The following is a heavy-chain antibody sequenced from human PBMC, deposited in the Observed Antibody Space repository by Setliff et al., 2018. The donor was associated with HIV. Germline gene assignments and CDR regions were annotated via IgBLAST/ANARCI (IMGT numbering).Heavy chain of an antibody. Sequence: GPSVKVSCKAYGDTLTNYALSWVRQAPGQGLEWMGGIIPLFGTEDYAQKFQGRVTITADESTNTAYMELRSLTSDDTAVYYCARDQGVVTRACWHWGQGTLVTVSS. V-gene: IGHV1-69*13. CDR2: IIPLFGTE. CDR1: GDTLTNYA. J-gene: IGHJ1*01. CDR3: ARDQGVVTRACWH. D-gene: IGHD2-21*02.